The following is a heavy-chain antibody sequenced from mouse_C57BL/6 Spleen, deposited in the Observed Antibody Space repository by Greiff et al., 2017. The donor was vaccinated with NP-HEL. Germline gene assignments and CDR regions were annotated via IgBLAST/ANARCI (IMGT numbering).Heavy chain of an antibody. V-gene: IGHV1-4*01. D-gene: IGHD2-3*01. CDR2: INPSSGYT. J-gene: IGHJ2*01. Sequence: QVQLKESGAELARPGASVKMSCKASGYTFTSYTMHWVKQRPGQGLEWIGYINPSSGYTKYNQKFKDKATLTADKSSSTAYMQLSSLTSEDSAVYYCARSPPYDGYQGDYWGQGTTLTVSS. CDR3: ARSPPYDGYQGDY. CDR1: GYTFTSYT.